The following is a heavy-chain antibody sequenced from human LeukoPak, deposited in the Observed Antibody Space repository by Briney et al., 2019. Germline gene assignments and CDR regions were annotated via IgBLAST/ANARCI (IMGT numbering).Heavy chain of an antibody. Sequence: SETLSLTCAVSGGPISGPYWSWIRQPPGKGVEWIGYIYYSGTTNYNPSLKSRVTMSLDASKNQFSLNLSSVTAADTAVYYCARDRGDGVFDIWGQGTMVTVSS. CDR2: IYYSGTT. D-gene: IGHD4-17*01. CDR1: GGPISGPY. V-gene: IGHV4-59*11. CDR3: ARDRGDGVFDI. J-gene: IGHJ3*02.